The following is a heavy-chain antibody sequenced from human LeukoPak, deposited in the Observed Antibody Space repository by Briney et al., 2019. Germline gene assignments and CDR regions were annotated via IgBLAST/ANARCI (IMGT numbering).Heavy chain of an antibody. Sequence: SGGSLRLSCAASGFTFSNYGMHWVRQAPGKGLEWVAVISYDGSNKYYVDSVKGRFTISRDNSKNTLYLQLNGLRAEDTAVYYCAKGTGPFYYGMDAWGQGTTVTVSS. CDR3: AKGTGPFYYGMDA. V-gene: IGHV3-30*18. D-gene: IGHD2-8*02. J-gene: IGHJ6*02. CDR1: GFTFSNYG. CDR2: ISYDGSNK.